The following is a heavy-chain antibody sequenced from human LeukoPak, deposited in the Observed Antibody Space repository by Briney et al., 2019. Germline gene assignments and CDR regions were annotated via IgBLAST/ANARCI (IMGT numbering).Heavy chain of an antibody. J-gene: IGHJ5*02. Sequence: SETLSLTCSVSGGSITGYSWSWIRQTPGKGLEWIGYIYYNGDTHYNPSLNSRLSMSVEPPNKQFSLNLRSVTAADTAVYYCVRGPYGSSISNWFDPWGQGLLVTVSS. CDR2: IYYNGDT. CDR3: VRGPYGSSISNWFDP. D-gene: IGHD3-10*01. V-gene: IGHV4-59*01. CDR1: GGSITGYS.